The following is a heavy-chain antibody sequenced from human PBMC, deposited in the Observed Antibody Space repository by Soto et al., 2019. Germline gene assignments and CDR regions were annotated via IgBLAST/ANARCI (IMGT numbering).Heavy chain of an antibody. CDR2: ISYDGSNK. V-gene: IGHV3-30*18. Sequence: QVQLVESGGGVVQPGRSLRLSCAASGFTFSSYGMHWVRQAPGKGLEWVAVISYDGSNKYYADSVKGRFTISRDNSKNTLYLHMNSLRAEDTAVYYCAKDRFPHYDGTPGAFDIWGQGTMVTVSS. CDR1: GFTFSSYG. D-gene: IGHD3-22*01. J-gene: IGHJ3*02. CDR3: AKDRFPHYDGTPGAFDI.